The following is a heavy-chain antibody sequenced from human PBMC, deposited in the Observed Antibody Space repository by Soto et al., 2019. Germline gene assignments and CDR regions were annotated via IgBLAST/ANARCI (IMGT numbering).Heavy chain of an antibody. J-gene: IGHJ6*03. CDR3: TTDMGPPPGGYYYYYYMDV. V-gene: IGHV3-15*01. Sequence: EVQLVESGGGLVKPGGSLRLSCAASGFTFSNAWMSWVCQAPGKGLEWVGRIKSKTDGGTTDYAAPVKGRFTISRDDSKNTLYLQMNSLKTEDTAVYYCTTDMGPPPGGYYYYYYMDVWGKGTTVTVSS. CDR2: IKSKTDGGTT. CDR1: GFTFSNAW. D-gene: IGHD3-10*01.